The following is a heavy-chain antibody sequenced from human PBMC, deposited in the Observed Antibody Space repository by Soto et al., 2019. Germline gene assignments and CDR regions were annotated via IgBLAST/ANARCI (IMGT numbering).Heavy chain of an antibody. CDR3: ARYVSLLPSFGYYYYYMDV. Sequence: PSETLSLTCTVSGGSISSYYWSWIRQPPGKGLEWIGYIYYSGSTNYNPSLKSRVTISVDTSKNQFSLKLSSVTAADTAVYYCARYVSLLPSFGYYYYYMDVWGKGTTVTVSS. D-gene: IGHD2-15*01. CDR2: IYYSGST. CDR1: GGSISSYY. J-gene: IGHJ6*03. V-gene: IGHV4-59*01.